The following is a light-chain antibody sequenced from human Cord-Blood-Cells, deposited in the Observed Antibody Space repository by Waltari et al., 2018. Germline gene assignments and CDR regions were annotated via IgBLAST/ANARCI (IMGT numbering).Light chain of an antibody. CDR1: QSMCSY. J-gene: IGKJ3*01. CDR3: QQSYSTPFT. Sequence: DMQMTQSPSSLSGSVRDRGTLTCRVSQSMCSYLNWYQQKPGKAAKLLIYAASSLQSGVPSRFSGSGSGTDFTLTISSLQPEDFATYYCQQSYSTPFTFGPGTKVDI. V-gene: IGKV1-39*01. CDR2: AAS.